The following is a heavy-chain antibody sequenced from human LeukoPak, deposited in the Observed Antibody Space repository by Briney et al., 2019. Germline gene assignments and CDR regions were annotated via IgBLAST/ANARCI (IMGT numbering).Heavy chain of an antibody. Sequence: PSEALSLTCTVSGGSISSNSYYWGWIRQPPGKGLEWIGNIYYMGSTYYNPSLKSRVTISVDTSKNQFSLKLRSVTAADTAVYYCARVQVVGATRWFDAWGQGTLVTVSS. J-gene: IGHJ5*02. CDR2: IYYMGST. V-gene: IGHV4-39*07. D-gene: IGHD1-26*01. CDR1: GGSISSNSYY. CDR3: ARVQVVGATRWFDA.